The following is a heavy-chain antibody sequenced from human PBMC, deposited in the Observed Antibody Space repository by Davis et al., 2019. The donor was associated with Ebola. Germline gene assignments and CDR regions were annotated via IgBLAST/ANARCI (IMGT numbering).Heavy chain of an antibody. Sequence: GESLKISCAASGFTFSSYWMHWVRQAPGKGLVWVSRINSDGSSTSYADSVKGRFTISRDNAKNTLYLQMNSLRAEDTAVYYCASSAYDFWSAKQGGDVWGQGTTVTVSS. CDR2: INSDGSST. CDR1: GFTFSSYW. CDR3: ASSAYDFWSAKQGGDV. J-gene: IGHJ6*02. V-gene: IGHV3-74*01. D-gene: IGHD3-3*01.